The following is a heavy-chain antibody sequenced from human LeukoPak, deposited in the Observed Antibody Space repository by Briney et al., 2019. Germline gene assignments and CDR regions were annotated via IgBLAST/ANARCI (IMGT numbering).Heavy chain of an antibody. Sequence: PGEPLKFSGKASGYSFTSYWSGWVRRLPGKGRGWMGIIYPGDSDTRYSPSFQGQVTISADKSISTAYLQWSSLKASDTAMYYCARVGPGGSSSRNFDYWGQGTLVTVSS. CDR2: IYPGDSDT. D-gene: IGHD6-13*01. V-gene: IGHV5-51*01. J-gene: IGHJ4*02. CDR3: ARVGPGGSSSRNFDY. CDR1: GYSFTSYW.